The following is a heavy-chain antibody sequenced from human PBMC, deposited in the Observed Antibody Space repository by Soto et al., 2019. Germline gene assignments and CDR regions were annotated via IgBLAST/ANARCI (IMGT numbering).Heavy chain of an antibody. Sequence: ASVKVSCKVSGYTLTELSMHWVRQAPGKGLEWMGGFDPEDGETIYAQKFQGRVTMTEDTSTDTAYMELSSLRSEDTAVYYCAKTRIAVAGRPRWNNNWFDPWGQGTLVTVSS. V-gene: IGHV1-24*01. CDR1: GYTLTELS. CDR2: FDPEDGET. CDR3: AKTRIAVAGRPRWNNNWFDP. D-gene: IGHD6-19*01. J-gene: IGHJ5*02.